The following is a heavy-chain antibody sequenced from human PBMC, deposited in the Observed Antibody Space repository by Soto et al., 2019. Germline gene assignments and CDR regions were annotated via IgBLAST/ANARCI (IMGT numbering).Heavy chain of an antibody. CDR1: GASISSSDW. CDR3: ARGGGYSNYWYPDWFDP. J-gene: IGHJ5*02. Sequence: QVQLQESGPGLVKPSGTLSLTCAVSGASISSSDWWTWVRQPPGKGLEWIGEIYHSGSTNYNPSLKSRVTISVDKSKNQFSLKLSSVTAADTAVYYCARGGGYSNYWYPDWFDPWGQGTLVTVSS. D-gene: IGHD6-13*01. V-gene: IGHV4-4*02. CDR2: IYHSGST.